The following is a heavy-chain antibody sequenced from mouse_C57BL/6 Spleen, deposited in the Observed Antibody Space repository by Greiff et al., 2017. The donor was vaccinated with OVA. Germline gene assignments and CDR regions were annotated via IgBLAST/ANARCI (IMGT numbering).Heavy chain of an antibody. CDR3: ARGGYPAWFAY. CDR2: FYPGSGSI. CDR1: GYTFTDYY. J-gene: IGHJ3*01. V-gene: IGHV1-62-2*01. Sequence: VKLQESGAELVRPGASVKLSCKASGYTFTDYYINWVKQRSGQGLEWIGWFYPGSGSIKYNEKFKDKATLTADKSSSTVYMELSRLTSEDSAVYFCARGGYPAWFAYWGQGTLVTVSA. D-gene: IGHD1-1*02.